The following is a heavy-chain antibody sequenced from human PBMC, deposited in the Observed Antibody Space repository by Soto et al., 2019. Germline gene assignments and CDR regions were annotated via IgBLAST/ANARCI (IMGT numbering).Heavy chain of an antibody. CDR3: ARGKGYYYDRSGYYSYFDY. CDR2: ISSSGSTI. Sequence: RISCAASGSTCSSSAMNLVRHAPGKGLEWVSYISSSGSTIYYADSVKGRFTISRDNAKNSLYLQMNSLRAEDTAAYYCARGKGYYYDRSGYYSYFDYWGQGTLVTVSS. CDR1: GSTCSSSA. V-gene: IGHV3-48*03. J-gene: IGHJ4*02. D-gene: IGHD3-22*01.